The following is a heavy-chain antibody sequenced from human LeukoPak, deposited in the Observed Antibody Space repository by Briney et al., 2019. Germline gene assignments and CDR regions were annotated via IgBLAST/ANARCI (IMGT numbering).Heavy chain of an antibody. CDR1: GGSFSGYY. CDR3: ARGQLPYSSSRFDY. J-gene: IGHJ4*02. CDR2: INHSGST. V-gene: IGHV4-34*01. D-gene: IGHD6-13*01. Sequence: KASETLSLTCAVYGGSFSGYYWSWIRQPPGKGLEWIGEINHSGSTNYNPSLKSRVTISVDASKNQFSLKLSSVTAADTAVYYCARGQLPYSSSRFDYWGQGTLVTVSS.